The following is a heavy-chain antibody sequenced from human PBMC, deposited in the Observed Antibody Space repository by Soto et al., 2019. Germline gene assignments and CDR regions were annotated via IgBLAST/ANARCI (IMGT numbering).Heavy chain of an antibody. Sequence: QVQLVQSGADVKKPGASVKVSCKASGYNFTSYGISWVRQAPEQGLEWMGWISPHNDRTKYARRFQDRVTMTTETPTSTVYMELGSLRSDDTAVYYCARDLYYSSGRYFDHDAFDIWGQGTVVTVSS. CDR2: ISPHNDRT. J-gene: IGHJ3*02. CDR1: GYNFTSYG. CDR3: ARDLYYSSGRYFDHDAFDI. D-gene: IGHD6-19*01. V-gene: IGHV1-18*01.